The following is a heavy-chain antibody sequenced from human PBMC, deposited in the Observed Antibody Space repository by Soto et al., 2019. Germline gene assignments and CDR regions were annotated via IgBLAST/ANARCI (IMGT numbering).Heavy chain of an antibody. CDR3: ARGADSSGYYHFDY. CDR2: IWYDGSNK. CDR1: GFTFSSYG. V-gene: IGHV3-33*01. J-gene: IGHJ4*02. Sequence: GGSLRLPCAASGFTFSSYGMHWVRQAPGKGLEWVAVIWYDGSNKYYADSVKGRFTISRDNSKNTLYLQMNSLRAEDTAVYYCARGADSSGYYHFDYWGQGTLVTVSS. D-gene: IGHD3-22*01.